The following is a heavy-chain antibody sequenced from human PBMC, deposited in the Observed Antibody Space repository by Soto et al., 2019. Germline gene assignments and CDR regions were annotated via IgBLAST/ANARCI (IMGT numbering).Heavy chain of an antibody. Sequence: QVQLVQSGAEVKKPGASVKVSCKASGYTFSTYYLHWVRQAPGQGLEWMGIIHPSGGSTTYAQKFRGRGTMTRDTSRSTVFVELSSLRSEDTAVYYCARGGHIAVVTASFDYWGQGTLVTVSS. CDR2: IHPSGGST. CDR1: GYTFSTYY. J-gene: IGHJ4*02. D-gene: IGHD2-21*02. CDR3: ARGGHIAVVTASFDY. V-gene: IGHV1-46*03.